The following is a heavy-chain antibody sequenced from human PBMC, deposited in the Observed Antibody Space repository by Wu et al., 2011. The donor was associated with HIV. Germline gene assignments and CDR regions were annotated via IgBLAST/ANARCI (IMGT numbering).Heavy chain of an antibody. Sequence: QVQLVQSGAEVKKPGASVKVSCKASGYTFTSYYMHWVRQAPGQGLEWMGIINPSGGSTSYAQKFQGRVTMTRDTSTSTVYMELSSLRSEDTAVYYCAREGVMGYYYDGRGMDVWGQGTTVTVSS. CDR1: GYTFTSYY. V-gene: IGHV1-46*01. J-gene: IGHJ6*02. D-gene: IGHD3-22*01. CDR2: INPSGGST. CDR3: AREGVMGYYYDGRGMDV.